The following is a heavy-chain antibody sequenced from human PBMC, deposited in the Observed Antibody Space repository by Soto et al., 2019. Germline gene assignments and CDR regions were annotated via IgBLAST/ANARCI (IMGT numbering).Heavy chain of an antibody. J-gene: IGHJ4*02. V-gene: IGHV2-5*02. CDR2: IYWDDDK. D-gene: IGHD6-13*01. Sequence: QITLKESGPPLVKPTQTLTLTCTFSGFSLSTSGVGVGWIRQPPGKALEWLALIYWDDDKRFSPSLKSSLTITKDTSKNQVVLTMTDMDPVDTATYYCAHRAIADYFDYWGQGTLVTVSS. CDR1: GFSLSTSGVG. CDR3: AHRAIADYFDY.